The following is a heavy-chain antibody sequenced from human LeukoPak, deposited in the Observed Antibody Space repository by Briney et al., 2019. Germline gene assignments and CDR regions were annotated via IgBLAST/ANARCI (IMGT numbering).Heavy chain of an antibody. CDR2: IYYSGST. D-gene: IGHD3-10*01. CDR3: ARLRVSLVRGVVYDYYGMDV. J-gene: IGHJ6*02. Sequence: SETLSLTCTVSGGSVSSGSDYWSWIRLPPGKGLEWIGNIYYSGSTNYNPSLKSRVIISADTSKKWFSLKMSSVTAADTAVYYCARLRVSLVRGVVYDYYGMDVWGQGTTVIVSS. CDR1: GGSVSSGSDY. V-gene: IGHV4-61*01.